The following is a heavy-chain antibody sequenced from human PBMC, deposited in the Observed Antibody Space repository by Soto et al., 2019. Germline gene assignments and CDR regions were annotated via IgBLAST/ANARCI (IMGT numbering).Heavy chain of an antibody. J-gene: IGHJ4*02. Sequence: PGGSLRLSCAASGFTFSSYSMNWVRQAPGKGLEWVSSISSSSSYIYYADSVKGRFTISRDNAKNSLYLQMNSLRAEDTAVYYCARDSPDVCSRTSCYVLVPLYWGQGTLVTVSS. CDR1: GFTFSSYS. D-gene: IGHD2-2*01. CDR2: ISSSSSYI. CDR3: ARDSPDVCSRTSCYVLVPLY. V-gene: IGHV3-21*01.